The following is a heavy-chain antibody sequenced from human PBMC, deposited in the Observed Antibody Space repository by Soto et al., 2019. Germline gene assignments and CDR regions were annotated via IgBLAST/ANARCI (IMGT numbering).Heavy chain of an antibody. CDR2: ISYDGSTE. V-gene: IGHV3-30*18. Sequence: PRLSCAASGFTFSGYYMHWVRQAPGKGLEWVAVISYDGSTEYYADSVKGRFTISRDNSANRLFLQMNSLRPEDTAVYYCTKDDGYNDSTYYHYFGMDVWGQGTTVTVSS. CDR1: GFTFSGYY. CDR3: TKDDGYNDSTYYHYFGMDV. D-gene: IGHD5-12*01. J-gene: IGHJ6*02.